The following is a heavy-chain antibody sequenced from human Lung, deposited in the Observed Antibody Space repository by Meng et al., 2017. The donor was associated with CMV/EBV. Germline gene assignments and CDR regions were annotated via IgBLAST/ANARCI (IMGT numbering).Heavy chain of an antibody. CDR1: GYSFSGFY. V-gene: IGHV1-2*06. CDR2: VNPISDDT. CDR3: AKSSDNGWSS. J-gene: IGHJ4*01. Sequence: EQLVQSGAEVKRPGASVKISCQASGYSFSGFYLNWERQAPGHGLEWLGRVNPISDDTHLAQNFEGRITVTRGATINTAFMELTRLRPDDTAVYYCAKSSDNGWSSWGPGTLVTVSS. D-gene: IGHD6-19*01.